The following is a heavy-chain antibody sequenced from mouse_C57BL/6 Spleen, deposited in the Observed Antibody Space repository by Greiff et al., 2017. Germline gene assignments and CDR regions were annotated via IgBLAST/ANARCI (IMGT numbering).Heavy chain of an antibody. D-gene: IGHD2-5*01. CDR1: GFTFSDYY. CDR2: INYDGSST. J-gene: IGHJ2*01. Sequence: EVQRVESEGGLVQPGSSMKLSCTASGFTFSDYYMAWVRQVPEKGLEWVANINYDGSSTYYLDSLKSRFIISRDNAKNILYLQMSSLKSEDTATYYCARSGYSNFYFDYWGQGTTLTVSS. V-gene: IGHV5-16*01. CDR3: ARSGYSNFYFDY.